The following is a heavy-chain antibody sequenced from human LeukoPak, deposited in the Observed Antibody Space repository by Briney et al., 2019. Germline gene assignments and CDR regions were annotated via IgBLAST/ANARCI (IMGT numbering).Heavy chain of an antibody. CDR3: ARGRFFYHFYGGNSGGIDY. CDR1: GGTISSGGYY. J-gene: IGHJ4*02. Sequence: SQTLSLTCTVSGGTISSGGYYWSWIRQPPGKGLEWIGYIYHSGSTYYNPSLKSRVTISVDTSKNQFSLKLSSVTAADTAVYYCARGRFFYHFYGGNSGGIDYWGQGTLVTVSS. D-gene: IGHD4-23*01. V-gene: IGHV4-30-2*01. CDR2: IYHSGST.